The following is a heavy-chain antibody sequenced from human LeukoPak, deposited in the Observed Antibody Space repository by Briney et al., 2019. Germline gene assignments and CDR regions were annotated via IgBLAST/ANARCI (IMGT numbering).Heavy chain of an antibody. J-gene: IGHJ4*02. V-gene: IGHV3-23*01. CDR1: GFTFNNYA. Sequence: GGSLRLSCAASGFTFNNYAMTWVRQAPGTGLEWVSAVSGSGDNTHYADSVKGRFSISRDNSKNTLYLQMNSLRAEDTALYYCARLSTIFGVVILGDYFDYWGQGTLVTVSS. D-gene: IGHD3-3*01. CDR3: ARLSTIFGVVILGDYFDY. CDR2: VSGSGDNT.